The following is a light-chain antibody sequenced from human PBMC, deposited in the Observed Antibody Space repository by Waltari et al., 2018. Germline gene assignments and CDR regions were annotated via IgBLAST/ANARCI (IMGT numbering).Light chain of an antibody. Sequence: DIQMTQSPSTLSASVGDRVAITCRASQSVSRWLAWYQQKPGKAPKLLIYDASSLESGVPSRFRGSGSATEFTLTISSLQPDDFATYYCQQYDNYSPTTFGQGTKVEIK. CDR2: DAS. J-gene: IGKJ1*01. V-gene: IGKV1-5*01. CDR1: QSVSRW. CDR3: QQYDNYSPTT.